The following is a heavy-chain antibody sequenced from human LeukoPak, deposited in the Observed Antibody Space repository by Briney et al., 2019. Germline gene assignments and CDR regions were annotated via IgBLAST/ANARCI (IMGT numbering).Heavy chain of an antibody. CDR2: ISSNGGST. CDR3: ARVGYTSYYYYGMDV. Sequence: GGSLRLSCAASGLTFSSYAMHWVRQAPGKGLEYVSAISSNGGSTYYANSVRGRFTISRDNSKNTLYLQMGSLRAEDMAVYYCARVGYTSYYYYGMDVWGQGTTVTVSS. CDR1: GLTFSSYA. D-gene: IGHD6-13*01. J-gene: IGHJ6*02. V-gene: IGHV3-64*01.